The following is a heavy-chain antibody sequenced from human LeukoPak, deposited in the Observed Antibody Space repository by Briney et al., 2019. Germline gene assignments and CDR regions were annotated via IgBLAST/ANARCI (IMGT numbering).Heavy chain of an antibody. CDR3: AKALITILDAFDI. J-gene: IGHJ3*02. CDR2: FIGSGGST. D-gene: IGHD3-3*01. CDR1: ILTFNSYA. Sequence: PGGSVTLPCGPSILTFNSYAMLWLRHSPGKALEWVSAFIGSGGSTYYADCVKGRYTIYRHNSKNTLYLQMKSLRAEDTAVYYCAKALITILDAFDIWGQGTMVTVSS. V-gene: IGHV3-23*01.